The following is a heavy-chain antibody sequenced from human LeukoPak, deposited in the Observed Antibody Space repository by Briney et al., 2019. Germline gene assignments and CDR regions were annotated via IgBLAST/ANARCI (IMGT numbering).Heavy chain of an antibody. CDR3: ARLTYYYDSSGQNWFDP. D-gene: IGHD3-22*01. CDR1: GYTFTSYA. V-gene: IGHV1-3*01. Sequence: ASVKVSCKASGYTFTSYAMHWVRQAPGQRLEWMGWINAGNGNTKYSQKLQGRVTITRDTSARTAYMELSSLRFEDTAVYYCARLTYYYDSSGQNWFDPWGQGTLVTVSS. CDR2: INAGNGNT. J-gene: IGHJ5*02.